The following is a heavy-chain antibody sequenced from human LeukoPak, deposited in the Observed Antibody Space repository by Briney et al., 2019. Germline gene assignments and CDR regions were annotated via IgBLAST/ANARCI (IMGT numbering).Heavy chain of an antibody. Sequence: PGGSLRLSCAASGFTFDDYAMHWVRQAPGKGLEWVSLISGDGGSTYYADSVKGRFTISRDNSKNSLYLQMNSLRTEDTALYYCVKVGYCSGGSCYPVAFDIWGQGTMVTVSS. D-gene: IGHD2-15*01. CDR1: GFTFDDYA. CDR3: VKVGYCSGGSCYPVAFDI. V-gene: IGHV3-43*02. J-gene: IGHJ3*02. CDR2: ISGDGGST.